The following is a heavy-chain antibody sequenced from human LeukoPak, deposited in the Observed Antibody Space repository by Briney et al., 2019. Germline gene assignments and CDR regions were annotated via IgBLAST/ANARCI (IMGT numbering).Heavy chain of an antibody. CDR1: GFPFSSYW. D-gene: IGHD3-22*01. CDR3: ARATYYYDSSGYYGAFDI. CDR2: IKQDGSKK. Sequence: PGGSLRLSCVASGFPFSSYWMTWVRQAPGKGLEWVANIKQDGSKKSYVDSVKGRFTISRDNAKNSLYLQMNSLRAEDTAVYYCARATYYYDSSGYYGAFDIWGQGTMVTVSS. V-gene: IGHV3-7*03. J-gene: IGHJ3*02.